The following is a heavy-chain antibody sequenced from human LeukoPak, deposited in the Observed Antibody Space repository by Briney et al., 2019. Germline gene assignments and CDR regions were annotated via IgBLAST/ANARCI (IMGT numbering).Heavy chain of an antibody. CDR3: AREATIVAAGTAGIYFDS. CDR2: INPNNGGT. D-gene: IGHD6-13*01. CDR1: GGTFSSYA. Sequence: GGSVKVSCKASGGTFSSYAISWVRQAPGQGLEWMGWINPNNGGTVYAQKFQGRVTLTRDTSNSTAYMDLSRLNSDDTAIYYCAREATIVAAGTAGIYFDSWGQGTLVTVSS. J-gene: IGHJ4*02. V-gene: IGHV1-2*02.